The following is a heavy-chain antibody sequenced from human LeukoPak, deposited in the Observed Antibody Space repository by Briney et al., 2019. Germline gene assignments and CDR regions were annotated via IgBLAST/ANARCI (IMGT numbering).Heavy chain of an antibody. CDR1: GYTFTSYG. CDR3: AGELSYGDYRPENWFDP. J-gene: IGHJ5*02. V-gene: IGHV1-18*01. CDR2: ISAYNGNT. Sequence: ASVKVSCKASGYTFTSYGISWVRQAPGQGLEWMGWISAYNGNTNYAQKLQGRVTMTTDTSTSTAYMELRSLRSDDTAVYYCAGELSYGDYRPENWFDPWGQGTLVTVSS. D-gene: IGHD4-17*01.